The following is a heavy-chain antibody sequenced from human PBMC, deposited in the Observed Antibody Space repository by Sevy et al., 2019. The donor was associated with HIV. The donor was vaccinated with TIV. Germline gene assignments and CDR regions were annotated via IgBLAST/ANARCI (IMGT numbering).Heavy chain of an antibody. CDR3: ASSPPYYYDSSGYYYRDDY. CDR1: GFTFSSYG. V-gene: IGHV3-NL1*01. D-gene: IGHD3-22*01. Sequence: GGSLKLSCAASGFTFSSYGMHWVRQAPGKGLEWVSVIYSGGSTYYADSVKGRFTISRDNSKNTLYLQMNSLRAEDTAVYYCASSPPYYYDSSGYYYRDDYWGQGTLVTVSS. CDR2: IYSGGST. J-gene: IGHJ4*02.